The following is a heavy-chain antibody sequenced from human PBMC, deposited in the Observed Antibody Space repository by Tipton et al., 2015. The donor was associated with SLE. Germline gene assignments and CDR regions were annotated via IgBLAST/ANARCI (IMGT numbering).Heavy chain of an antibody. Sequence: TLSLTCAVYGGSFSGYYWSWIRQPPGKGLEWIGEINHSGSTNYNPSLKSRVTTSVDTSKNQFSLKLSSVTAADTAVYYCARRTMVVAANGMDVWGQGTTVTVSS. D-gene: IGHD2-15*01. CDR1: GGSFSGYY. CDR3: ARRTMVVAANGMDV. CDR2: INHSGST. V-gene: IGHV4-34*01. J-gene: IGHJ6*02.